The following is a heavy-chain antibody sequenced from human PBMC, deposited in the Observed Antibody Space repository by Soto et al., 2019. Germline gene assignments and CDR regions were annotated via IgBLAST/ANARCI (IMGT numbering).Heavy chain of an antibody. CDR1: GGSISSYY. Sequence: PSETLSLTCTVSGGSISSYYWSWIRQPAGKGLEWIGRIYTSGSTNYNPSLKSRVTMSVDTSKNQFSLKLSSVTAADTAVYYCAREYCSGGSCYSGDYYGMDVWGQGTTVTVSS. J-gene: IGHJ6*02. CDR2: IYTSGST. D-gene: IGHD2-15*01. V-gene: IGHV4-4*07. CDR3: AREYCSGGSCYSGDYYGMDV.